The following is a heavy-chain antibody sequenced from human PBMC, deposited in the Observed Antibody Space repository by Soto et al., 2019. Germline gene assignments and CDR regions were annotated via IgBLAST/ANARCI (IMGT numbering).Heavy chain of an antibody. J-gene: IGHJ4*02. CDR3: ARGRGAAADYFDF. CDR2: ISSSTSHT. V-gene: IGHV3-11*05. D-gene: IGHD6-13*01. CDR1: GFTFSDYY. Sequence: QVQLVESGGGLVKPGGSLRLSCAVSGFTFSDYYMTWIRQAPGKGLEWVSYISSSTSHTNYADSVKGRFTISRDNAKNSLFLQMNSLRVGDTAVYYCARGRGAAADYFDFWGQGTLVTVSS.